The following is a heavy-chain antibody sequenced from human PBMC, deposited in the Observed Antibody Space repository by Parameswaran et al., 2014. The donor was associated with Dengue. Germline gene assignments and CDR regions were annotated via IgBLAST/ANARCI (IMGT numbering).Heavy chain of an antibody. Sequence: ASVKVSCKASGYTFTSYAMNWVRQAPGQGLEWMGWINTNTGTQRMPRASQDGLSSPLDTSVSTAYLQISSLKAEDTAVYYCARVSQPAFKYSSSWYSAEYFQHWGQGTLVTVSS. CDR2: INTNTGT. V-gene: IGHV7-4-1*02. D-gene: IGHD6-13*01. CDR1: GYTFTSYA. J-gene: IGHJ1*01. CDR3: ARVSQPAFKYSSSWYSAEYFQH.